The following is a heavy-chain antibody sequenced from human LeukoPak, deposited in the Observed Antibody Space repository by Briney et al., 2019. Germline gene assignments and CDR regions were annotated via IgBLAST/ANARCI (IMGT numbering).Heavy chain of an antibody. D-gene: IGHD3-10*02. V-gene: IGHV4-39*01. CDR2: IYYSGST. Sequence: PSETLSLTCTVSGGSISSSSYYWGWIRQPPGKGLEWIGSIYYSGSTQYNPSLKSRFTISVDTSKNQFSLKLSSVTAADTAVYYCASQYFLILSLYYFDYWGQGTLVTVSS. CDR1: GGSISSSSYY. CDR3: ASQYFLILSLYYFDY. J-gene: IGHJ4*02.